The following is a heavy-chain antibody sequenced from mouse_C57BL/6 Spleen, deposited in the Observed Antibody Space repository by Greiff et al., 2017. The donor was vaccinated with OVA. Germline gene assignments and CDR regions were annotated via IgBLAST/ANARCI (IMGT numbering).Heavy chain of an antibody. D-gene: IGHD4-1*01. J-gene: IGHJ2*01. Sequence: VKVVVSGPELVKPGASVKISCKASGYAFSSSWMNWVKQRPGKGLEWIGRIYPGDGDTNYNGKFKGKATLTADKSSSTAYMQLSSLTSEDSAVYFCAREGTGGSLIDYWGQGTTLTVSS. CDR1: GYAFSSSW. V-gene: IGHV1-82*01. CDR2: IYPGDGDT. CDR3: AREGTGGSLIDY.